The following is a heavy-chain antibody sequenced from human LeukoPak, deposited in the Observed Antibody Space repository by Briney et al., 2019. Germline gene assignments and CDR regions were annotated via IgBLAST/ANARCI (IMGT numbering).Heavy chain of an antibody. CDR2: LNSDGIRT. V-gene: IGHV3-74*01. J-gene: IGHJ4*02. CDR1: GFAVSTYS. CDR3: ARAGFYNGYDY. Sequence: GGSLRLSCEGFGFAVSTYSMHWVRQTPGQGRVWVSRLNSDGIRTDYADSVRGRMTISRDNAKNTFYMYMDSLRAEDTAVYYCARAGFYNGYDYWGQGTLVTVSS. D-gene: IGHD5-18*01.